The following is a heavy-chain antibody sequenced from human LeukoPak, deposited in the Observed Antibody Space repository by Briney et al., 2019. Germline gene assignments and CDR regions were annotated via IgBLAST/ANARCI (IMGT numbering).Heavy chain of an antibody. J-gene: IGHJ6*03. V-gene: IGHV4-39*01. D-gene: IGHD3-22*01. CDR3: ARLNYYDSSGYYYVGPYYYYYMDV. CDR2: IYYSGST. Sequence: SETLSLTCTVSGGSISSSSYYWGWIRQPPGKGLEWIGSIYYSGSTYYNPSLKSRVTISVDTSKNQFSLKLSSVTAADTAMYYCARLNYYDSSGYYYVGPYYYYYMDVWGKGTTVTVSS. CDR1: GGSISSSSYY.